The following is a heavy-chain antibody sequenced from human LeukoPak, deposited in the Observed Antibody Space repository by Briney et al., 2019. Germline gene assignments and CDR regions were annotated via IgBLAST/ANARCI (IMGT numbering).Heavy chain of an antibody. Sequence: GASVKVSCKASGYTFTSYGISWVRQAPGQGLEWMGWISAYNGNTNYAQKLQGRVTMTTDTSTSTAYMELRSLRSDDTAVYYCARLGGYYDFWSGNPTPYYYYMDVWGKGTTVTVSS. D-gene: IGHD3-3*01. J-gene: IGHJ6*03. V-gene: IGHV1-18*01. CDR2: ISAYNGNT. CDR1: GYTFTSYG. CDR3: ARLGGYYDFWSGNPTPYYYYMDV.